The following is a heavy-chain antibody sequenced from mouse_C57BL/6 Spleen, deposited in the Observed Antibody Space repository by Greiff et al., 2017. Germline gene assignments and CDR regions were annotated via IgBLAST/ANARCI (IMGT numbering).Heavy chain of an antibody. J-gene: IGHJ1*03. V-gene: IGHV2-6-1*01. Sequence: VMLVESGPGLVAPSQSLSITCTVSGFSLTSYGVHWVRQPPGKGLEWLVVIWSDGSTTYNSALKSRLSISKDNSKSQVFLKMNSLQTDDTAMYYCARHGPYGNYEYFDVWGTGTTVTVSS. CDR1: GFSLTSYG. CDR2: IWSDGST. D-gene: IGHD2-1*01. CDR3: ARHGPYGNYEYFDV.